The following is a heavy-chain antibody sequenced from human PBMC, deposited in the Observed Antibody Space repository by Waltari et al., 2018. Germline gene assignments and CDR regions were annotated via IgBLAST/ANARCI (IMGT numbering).Heavy chain of an antibody. CDR3: ARYSSSWKTYYFDY. J-gene: IGHJ4*02. CDR1: GGSISSGSYS. D-gene: IGHD6-13*01. CDR2: IYTSGST. V-gene: IGHV4-61*09. Sequence: QVQLQESGPGLVKPSQTLSLTCTVSGGSISSGSYSWSWIRQPAGKGLEWIGYIYTSGSTNYNPSLKSRVTISVDTSKNQFSLKLSSVTAADTAVYYCARYSSSWKTYYFDYWGQGTLVTVSS.